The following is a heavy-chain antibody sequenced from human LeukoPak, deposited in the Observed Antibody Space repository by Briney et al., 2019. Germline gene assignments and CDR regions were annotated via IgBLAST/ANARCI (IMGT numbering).Heavy chain of an antibody. CDR2: IIPICGTA. J-gene: IGHJ3*02. CDR1: GGTFSSYA. CDR3: ARDTNNRDATYYYDSSGYRLNAFDI. V-gene: IGHV1-69*13. D-gene: IGHD3-22*01. Sequence: SVKVSSKASGGTFSSYAISWVRQAPGQGLEWMGGIIPICGTANYAQKFQGRVTITADESTSTAYMELSSLRSEDTAVYYCARDTNNRDATYYYDSSGYRLNAFDIWGQGTMVTVSS.